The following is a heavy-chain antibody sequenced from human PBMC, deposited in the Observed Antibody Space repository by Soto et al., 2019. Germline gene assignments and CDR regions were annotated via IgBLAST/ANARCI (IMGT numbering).Heavy chain of an antibody. CDR3: AKAYDFWSGYIQ. Sequence: GGSLRLSCAASGFTFSSYAMSWVRQAPGKGLEWVSAISGSGGSTYYADSVKGRFTISRDNSKNTLYLQMNSLRAEDMAVYYCAKAYDFWSGYIQWGQGTLVTVSS. D-gene: IGHD3-3*01. CDR1: GFTFSSYA. CDR2: ISGSGGST. V-gene: IGHV3-23*01. J-gene: IGHJ4*02.